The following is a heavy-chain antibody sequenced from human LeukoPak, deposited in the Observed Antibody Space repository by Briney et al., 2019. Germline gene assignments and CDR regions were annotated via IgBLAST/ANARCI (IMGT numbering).Heavy chain of an antibody. D-gene: IGHD2-15*01. CDR2: INPNSGGT. Sequence: ASVKVSCKASGYTFTGYYMHWVRQAPGQGLEWMGWINPNSGGTNYAQKFQGRVTMTRDTSISTAYMELSSLRSEDTAVYYCARDRQYCSGGSCYFKDFDYWGQGTLVTVSS. CDR3: ARDRQYCSGGSCYFKDFDY. V-gene: IGHV1-2*02. J-gene: IGHJ4*02. CDR1: GYTFTGYY.